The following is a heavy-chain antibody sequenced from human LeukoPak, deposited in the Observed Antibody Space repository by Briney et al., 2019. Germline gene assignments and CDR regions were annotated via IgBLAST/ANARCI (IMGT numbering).Heavy chain of an antibody. CDR1: GFTFSSYA. V-gene: IGHV3-30*02. CDR3: AKGSKEVLFTRDHYMDV. J-gene: IGHJ6*03. D-gene: IGHD3-3*01. Sequence: GGSLRLSCAASGFTFSSYAMHWVRQAPGKGLEWVTFIRYDGSNKYYANSVKGRFTISRDNSKNTLYLQMNSLRAEDTAVYYCAKGSKEVLFTRDHYMDVWGKGTTVTISS. CDR2: IRYDGSNK.